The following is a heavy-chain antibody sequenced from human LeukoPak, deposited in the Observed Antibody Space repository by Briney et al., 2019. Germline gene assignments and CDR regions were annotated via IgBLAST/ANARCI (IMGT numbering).Heavy chain of an antibody. J-gene: IGHJ4*02. Sequence: GQSLSLSCVVSVFTFSIYAMSWVRQAERRGREWVSAISVSGGSTYYADSVKGRFTISRDNSKNTLYLQMNSLRAEDTAVYYCAKEADFWSGYPFDYWGQGTLVTVSS. D-gene: IGHD3-3*01. CDR2: ISVSGGST. CDR1: VFTFSIYA. CDR3: AKEADFWSGYPFDY. V-gene: IGHV3-23*01.